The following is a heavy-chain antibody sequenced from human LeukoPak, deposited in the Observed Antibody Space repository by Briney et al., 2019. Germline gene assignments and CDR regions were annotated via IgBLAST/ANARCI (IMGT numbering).Heavy chain of an antibody. Sequence: GGSLRLSCAASGLSFSSFAMSWVRQGPARGLEWVSSIRGNGETSYADSVKGRFTLSSDSYRNTVYFQLNNLRVEDTAIYYCARASWVSSTDAVRWGQGTLVTVSS. CDR2: IRGNGET. V-gene: IGHV3-23*01. D-gene: IGHD3-16*01. CDR3: ARASWVSSTDAVR. CDR1: GLSFSSFA. J-gene: IGHJ4*02.